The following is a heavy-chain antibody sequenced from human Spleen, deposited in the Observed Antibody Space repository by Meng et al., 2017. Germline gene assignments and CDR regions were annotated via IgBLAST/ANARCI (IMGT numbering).Heavy chain of an antibody. V-gene: IGHV1-2*06. Sequence: GESLKISCKASGYTFTGYYMHWVRQAPGQGLEWMGRISPNTGDTNYAQKFQGGVTMTRDTSISTAYMELSGLRSDDTAMYYCARDEDISAAGKLFGDYWGQGTLVTVSS. J-gene: IGHJ4*02. CDR1: GYTFTGYY. D-gene: IGHD6-25*01. CDR3: ARDEDISAAGKLFGDY. CDR2: ISPNTGDT.